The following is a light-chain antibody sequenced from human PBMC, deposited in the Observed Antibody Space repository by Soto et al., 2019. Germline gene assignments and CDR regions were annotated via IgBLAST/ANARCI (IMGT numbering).Light chain of an antibody. V-gene: IGKV3-15*01. CDR3: QQYNNWPRT. CDR2: GAS. CDR1: QSVSSN. Sequence: EIVMTQSPATLSVSPGERATLSCRASQSVSSNLAWYQQKPGQAPMLLIYGASTRATGTPARFSGSGSGTEFTLTISSLHSEDFAVYYCQQYNNWPRTFGQGTKVEIK. J-gene: IGKJ1*01.